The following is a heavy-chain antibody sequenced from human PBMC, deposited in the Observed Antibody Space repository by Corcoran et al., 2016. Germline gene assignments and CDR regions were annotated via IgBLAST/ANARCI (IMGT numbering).Heavy chain of an antibody. V-gene: IGHV3-21*01. D-gene: IGHD6-13*01. CDR2: ISSSSSYI. CDR1: GFTFSSYS. J-gene: IGHJ5*02. Sequence: EVQLVESGGGLVKPGGSLRLSCAASGFTFSSYSMNWVRQAPGKGLEWVSSISSSSSYIYYADSVKGRFTISRDNAKNSLYLQMNSLRAEDTAVYYCARDGAWSWQQLGSHWFDPWGQGTLVTVSS. CDR3: ARDGAWSWQQLGSHWFDP.